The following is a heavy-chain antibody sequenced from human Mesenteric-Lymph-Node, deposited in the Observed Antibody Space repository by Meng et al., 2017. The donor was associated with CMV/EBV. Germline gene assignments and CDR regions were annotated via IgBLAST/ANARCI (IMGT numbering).Heavy chain of an antibody. CDR2: INDSGRT. Sequence: SETLSLTCVVYDGSFSGYYWSWIRQPLGKGLEWIGEINDSGRTNYSTSFKSRVTISAEASRNQFSLRLDSVTAADTAVYYCARRWGTTIFYWLDPWGQGTLVTVSS. D-gene: IGHD3-3*01. CDR3: ARRWGTTIFYWLDP. J-gene: IGHJ5*02. V-gene: IGHV4-34*01. CDR1: DGSFSGYY.